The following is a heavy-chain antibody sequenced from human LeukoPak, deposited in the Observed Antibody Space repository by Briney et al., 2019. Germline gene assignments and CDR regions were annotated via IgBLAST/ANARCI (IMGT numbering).Heavy chain of an antibody. CDR2: IYYSGST. CDR1: GGSLSSYH. J-gene: IGHJ3*02. CDR3: ARSVAAGDAFDI. D-gene: IGHD6-13*01. V-gene: IGHV4-59*08. Sequence: PSETLSLTCTVSGGSLSSYHWSWIRQPPGKGLEWIGYIYYSGSTNYNPSLKSRVTISAETSKNQFSLKLSSVTAADTAVYYCARSVAAGDAFDIWGQGTMVTVSS.